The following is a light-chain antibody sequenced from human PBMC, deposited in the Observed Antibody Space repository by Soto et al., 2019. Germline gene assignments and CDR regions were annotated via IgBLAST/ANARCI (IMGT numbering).Light chain of an antibody. CDR3: QQRINGWT. V-gene: IGKV3-11*01. J-gene: IGKJ1*01. CDR1: QSVKNF. Sequence: ETVLTQSPATLSLSPGERATLSCRASQSVKNFLAWYQQKPGQAPRLLIYDASNRATGIPARFSGSGSGTDFPLTSSSLEHEDFAVYYCQQRINGWTFGQGTKVEIK. CDR2: DAS.